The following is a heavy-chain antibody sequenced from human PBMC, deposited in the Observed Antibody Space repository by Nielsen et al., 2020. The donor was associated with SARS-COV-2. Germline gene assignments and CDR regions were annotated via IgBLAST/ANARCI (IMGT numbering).Heavy chain of an antibody. CDR1: GFTFSNAW. CDR2: IKSKTDGGTT. D-gene: IGHD1-26*01. V-gene: IGHV3-15*01. Sequence: GESLKISCAASGFTFSNAWMSWVRQAPGKGLEWVGRIKSKTDGGTTDYAAPVKGRFTISRDDSKNTLYLQMNSLRAEDTAVYYCARDHGDSGSFYYYYYGMDVWGQGTTVTVSS. CDR3: ARDHGDSGSFYYYYYGMDV. J-gene: IGHJ6*02.